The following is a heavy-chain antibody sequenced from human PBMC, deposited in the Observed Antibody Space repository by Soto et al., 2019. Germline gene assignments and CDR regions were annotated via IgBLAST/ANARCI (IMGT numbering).Heavy chain of an antibody. Sequence: EVQLVESGGGLVKPGGSLRLSCAASGFTFSSYSMNWVRQAPGKGLEWVSSISSSSSYIYYADSVKGRFTISRDNAKNXLXLXXNSLRAEDTAVYYCARDALADDILTGPARGSWFDPWGQGTLVTVSS. CDR2: ISSSSSYI. CDR1: GFTFSSYS. D-gene: IGHD3-9*01. CDR3: ARDALADDILTGPARGSWFDP. V-gene: IGHV3-21*01. J-gene: IGHJ5*02.